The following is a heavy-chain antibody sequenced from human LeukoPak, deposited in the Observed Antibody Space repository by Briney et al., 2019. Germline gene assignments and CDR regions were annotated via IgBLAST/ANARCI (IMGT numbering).Heavy chain of an antibody. CDR2: INIGNGNT. Sequence: GASVKVSCKASGYTFTGYYMHWVRQAPGQGLEWMGWINIGNGNTKYSQNFQGRITITRDTSATTAYMDLSSLRSEDTAMYYCARRLGRSFDYWGQGTLVTVSS. J-gene: IGHJ4*02. CDR1: GYTFTGYY. V-gene: IGHV1-3*04. CDR3: ARRLGRSFDY. D-gene: IGHD2-21*01.